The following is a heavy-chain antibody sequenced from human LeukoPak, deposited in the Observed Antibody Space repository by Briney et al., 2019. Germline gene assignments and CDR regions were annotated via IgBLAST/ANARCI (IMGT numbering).Heavy chain of an antibody. CDR3: ARSIGGNTHFDY. CDR1: KFAFSSYA. D-gene: IGHD4-23*01. CDR2: IFSGGST. Sequence: GSLRLSCAASKFAFSSYAMSWVRQAPGKGLEWVSVIFSGGSTYYADSVKGRFTISRDNSKNTVYLQMNSLRAEDTAVYYCARSIGGNTHFDYWGQGTLVTVSS. V-gene: IGHV3-53*01. J-gene: IGHJ4*02.